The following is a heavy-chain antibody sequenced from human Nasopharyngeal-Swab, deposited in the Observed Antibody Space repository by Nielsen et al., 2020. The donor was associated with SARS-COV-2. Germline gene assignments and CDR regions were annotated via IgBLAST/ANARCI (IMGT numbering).Heavy chain of an antibody. V-gene: IGHV3-30*02. Sequence: WIRQPPGKGLEWVAFIRYDGFNQHYADSVKGRFTISRDNAKNSLYLQMNSLRAEDTAVYYCARGVWGSYRDYFDYWGQGTLVTSPQ. CDR2: IRYDGFNQ. J-gene: IGHJ4*02. D-gene: IGHD3-16*02. CDR3: ARGVWGSYRDYFDY.